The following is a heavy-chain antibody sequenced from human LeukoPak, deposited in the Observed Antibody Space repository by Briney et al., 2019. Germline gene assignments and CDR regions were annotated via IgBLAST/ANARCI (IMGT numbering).Heavy chain of an antibody. Sequence: GGSLRLSYAASGFSLTNYAMTWVRQAPGKGLEWVSGISGSGGSRYYADSVKGRFTISRDTSKNTLYLQLNSLRAEDTAVYYCAKEDGYYGAGSNSFDYWGQGTLVTVSS. CDR3: AKEDGYYGAGSNSFDY. CDR1: GFSLTNYA. J-gene: IGHJ4*02. V-gene: IGHV3-23*01. D-gene: IGHD3-10*01. CDR2: ISGSGGSR.